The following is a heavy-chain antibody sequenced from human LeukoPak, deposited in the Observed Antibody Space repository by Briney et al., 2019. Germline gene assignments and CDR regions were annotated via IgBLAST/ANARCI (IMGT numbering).Heavy chain of an antibody. D-gene: IGHD3-3*01. J-gene: IGHJ4*02. CDR1: GFTFSSYS. CDR3: ARDLGIWSGSPHDY. V-gene: IGHV3-48*01. Sequence: GSLRLSCAASGFTFSSYSMNWVRQAPGKGLEWVSYISSSNSTIYYADSVKGRFTISRDNAKNSLYLQMNSLRAEDTAVYYCARDLGIWSGSPHDYWGRGTLVTVSS. CDR2: ISSSNSTI.